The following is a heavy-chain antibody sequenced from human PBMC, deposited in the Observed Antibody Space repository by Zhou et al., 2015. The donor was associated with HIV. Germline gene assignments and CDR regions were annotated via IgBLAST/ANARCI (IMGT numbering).Heavy chain of an antibody. D-gene: IGHD3-22*01. CDR1: GGTFSSYA. CDR2: IIPIFGTA. V-gene: IGHV1-69*12. Sequence: QVQLVQSGAEVKKPGSSVKVSCKASGGTFSSYAISWVRQAPGQGLEWMGGIIPIFGTANYAQKFQGRVTITADESTSTAYMELSSLRSEDTAVYYCARGRRDYYDSSGDAFDIWGQGDNGHRLF. CDR3: ARGRRDYYDSSGDAFDI. J-gene: IGHJ3*02.